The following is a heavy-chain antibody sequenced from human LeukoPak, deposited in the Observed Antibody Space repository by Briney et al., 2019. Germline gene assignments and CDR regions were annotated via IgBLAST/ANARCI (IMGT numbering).Heavy chain of an antibody. CDR2: IYSGGST. J-gene: IGHJ4*02. V-gene: IGHV3-53*01. CDR1: GFTFSSYA. CDR3: ARGGSSSWSPIDY. D-gene: IGHD6-13*01. Sequence: PGGSLRLSCAASGFTFSSYAMSWVRQAPGKGLEWVSVIYSGGSTYYADSVKGRFTISRDNSKNTLYLQMNSLRAEDTAVYYCARGGSSSWSPIDYWGQGTLVTVSS.